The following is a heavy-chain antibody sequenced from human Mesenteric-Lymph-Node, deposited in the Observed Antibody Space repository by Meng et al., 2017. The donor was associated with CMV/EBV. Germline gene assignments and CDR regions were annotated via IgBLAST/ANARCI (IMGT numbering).Heavy chain of an antibody. CDR3: ARQRYGTFKEQLDFDY. D-gene: IGHD6-6*01. J-gene: IGHJ4*02. V-gene: IGHV3-48*03. CDR1: GFTFSSYE. Sequence: GESLKISCAASGFTFSSYEMNWVRQAPGKGLEWVSYISSSGSTIYYADSVKGRFTISRDNAKNSLYLQMNSLRAEDTAVYYCARQRYGTFKEQLDFDYWGQGTLVTVSS. CDR2: ISSSGSTI.